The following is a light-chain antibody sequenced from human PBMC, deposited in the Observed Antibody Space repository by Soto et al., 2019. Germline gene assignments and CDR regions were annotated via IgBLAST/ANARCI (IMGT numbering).Light chain of an antibody. CDR1: SSNIGAGYD. J-gene: IGLJ2*01. CDR3: SSYTNTNTVV. V-gene: IGLV1-40*01. Sequence: QSVLTQPPSVSGAPGQRVTISCTGSSSNIGAGYDVHWYQQLPGTAPKLLIYGNSNRPSGVPDRFSGSKSGNTASLTISGLQAEDEANYYCSSYTNTNTVVFGGGTKLTVL. CDR2: GNS.